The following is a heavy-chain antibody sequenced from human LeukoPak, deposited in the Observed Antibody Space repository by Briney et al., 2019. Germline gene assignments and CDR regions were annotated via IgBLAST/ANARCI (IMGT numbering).Heavy chain of an antibody. J-gene: IGHJ4*02. Sequence: SETLSPTCTVSGGSISDSYWSWIRQPPGKALECLAYIFHTGDINYNPSLRSRLTISLDTSKNQFSLELKSVTAADTAVYYCARSARVFESWGQGILVTVSS. CDR1: GGSISDSY. CDR3: ARSARVFES. CDR2: IFHTGDI. D-gene: IGHD6-6*01. V-gene: IGHV4-59*08.